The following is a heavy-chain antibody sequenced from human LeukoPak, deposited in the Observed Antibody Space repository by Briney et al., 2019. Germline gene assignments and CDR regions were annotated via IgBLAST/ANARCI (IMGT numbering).Heavy chain of an antibody. D-gene: IGHD3-3*01. CDR2: ISSSITTV. CDR1: GFTLSTFS. V-gene: IGHV3-48*02. CDR3: ARDPGRITIFGVVVFDPYYYYGMDV. Sequence: GGSLSLSCAVSGFTLSTFSMNWVRQAPGKGLGWVSYISSSITTVYYTDSVTGRFTISRDNAKNSLCLQVNSLIDADTAVYYCARDPGRITIFGVVVFDPYYYYGMDVWGQGTTVTVSS. J-gene: IGHJ6*02.